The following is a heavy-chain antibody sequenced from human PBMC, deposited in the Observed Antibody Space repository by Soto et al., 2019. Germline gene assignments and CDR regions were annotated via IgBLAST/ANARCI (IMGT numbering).Heavy chain of an antibody. CDR1: GFTFSSYG. J-gene: IGHJ3*02. CDR2: IWYDGSNK. V-gene: IGHV3-33*01. CDR3: ARGHDYGDYALDI. D-gene: IGHD4-17*01. Sequence: GGSLRLSCAASGFTFSSYGMHRVRQAPGKGLEWVAVIWYDGSNKYYADSVKGRFTISRDNSKNTLYLQMNSLRAEDTAVYYCARGHDYGDYALDIWGQGTMVTVSS.